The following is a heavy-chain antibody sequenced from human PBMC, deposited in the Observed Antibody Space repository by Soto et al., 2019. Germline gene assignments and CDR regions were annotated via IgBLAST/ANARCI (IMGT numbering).Heavy chain of an antibody. J-gene: IGHJ4*02. D-gene: IGHD6-6*01. Sequence: GGSLRLSCAASGFTFSSHTMNWVRQAPGKGLEWISYITSTSSTKNYADSVKGRFTISRDNSKNTLYLQMNSLRAEDTAVYYCARGLIAARHPYFDYWGQGTLVTVSS. CDR1: GFTFSSHT. CDR2: ITSTSSTK. CDR3: ARGLIAARHPYFDY. V-gene: IGHV3-48*01.